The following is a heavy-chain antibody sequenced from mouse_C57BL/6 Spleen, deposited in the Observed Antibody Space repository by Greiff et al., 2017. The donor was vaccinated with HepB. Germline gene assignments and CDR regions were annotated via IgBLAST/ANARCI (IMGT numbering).Heavy chain of an antibody. CDR3: TDGYYFAY. D-gene: IGHD2-3*01. CDR1: GFTFSNYW. J-gene: IGHJ3*01. V-gene: IGHV6-3*01. Sequence: EVKLMESGGGLVQPGGSMKLSCVASGFTFSNYWMNWVRQSPEKGLEWVAQIRLKSDNYATHYAESVKGRFTISRDDSKSSVYLQMNNLRAEDTGIYYCTDGYYFAYWGQGTLVTVSA. CDR2: IRLKSDNYAT.